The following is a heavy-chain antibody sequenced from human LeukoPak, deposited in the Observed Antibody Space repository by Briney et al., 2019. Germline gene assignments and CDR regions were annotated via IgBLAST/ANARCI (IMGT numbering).Heavy chain of an antibody. CDR1: GGSISSYY. CDR2: IYYSGST. J-gene: IGHJ4*02. D-gene: IGHD3-9*01. CDR3: ARVTGYMIGDYFDY. V-gene: IGHV4-59*01. Sequence: PSETLSLTCTVSGGSISSYYWSWIRQPPGKGLEWIGYIYYSGSTNYNPSLKSRVTISVDTSKNQFSLKLRSVTAADTAVYYCARVTGYMIGDYFDYWGQGILVTVPS.